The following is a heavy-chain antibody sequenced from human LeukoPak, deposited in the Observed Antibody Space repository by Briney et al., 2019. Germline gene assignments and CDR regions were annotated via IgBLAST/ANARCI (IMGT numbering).Heavy chain of an antibody. Sequence: PSETLSLTCTVSGGSISSGSNNWSWIRQPAGKGLEWIGRIHTSGSTNYNPSLKSRVTISLDTSKNQFSLKLSSVTAADTAMFYCAVGTAAENAFDVWGQGTMVTVSS. V-gene: IGHV4-61*02. D-gene: IGHD1-26*01. CDR3: AVGTAAENAFDV. J-gene: IGHJ3*01. CDR2: IHTSGST. CDR1: GGSISSGSNN.